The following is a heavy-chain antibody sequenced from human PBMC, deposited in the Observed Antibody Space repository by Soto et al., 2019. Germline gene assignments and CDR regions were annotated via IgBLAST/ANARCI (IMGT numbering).Heavy chain of an antibody. CDR3: ARVVGHLGYYYYMDV. D-gene: IGHD2-15*01. CDR1: GSSISSYY. V-gene: IGHV4-59*01. Sequence: SETLSLTCTVSGSSISSYYWSWIRQPPGKGLEWIGYIYYSGSTNYNPSLKSRVTISVDTSKNQFSLKLSSVTAADTAVYYCARVVGHLGYYYYMDVWGKGTTVTVSS. J-gene: IGHJ6*03. CDR2: IYYSGST.